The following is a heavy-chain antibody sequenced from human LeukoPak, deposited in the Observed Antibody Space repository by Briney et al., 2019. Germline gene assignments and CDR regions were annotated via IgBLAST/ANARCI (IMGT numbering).Heavy chain of an antibody. V-gene: IGHV4-34*01. CDR3: ARAVVAPPHNYYYYYGMDV. Sequence: SETLSLTCAVYGGSFSGYYWSWIRQPPGKGLEWIGEINHSGSTNYNPSLESRVTISVDTSKNQFSLKLSSVTAADTAVYYCARAVVAPPHNYYYYYGMDVWGKGTTVAVSS. CDR1: GGSFSGYY. D-gene: IGHD2-15*01. J-gene: IGHJ6*04. CDR2: INHSGST.